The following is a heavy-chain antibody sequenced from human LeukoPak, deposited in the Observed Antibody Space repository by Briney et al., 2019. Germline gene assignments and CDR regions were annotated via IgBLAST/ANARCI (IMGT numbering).Heavy chain of an antibody. CDR1: GFTFSSYE. Sequence: PGGSLRLSCAAPGFTFSSYEMHWVRQAPGKGLEWVSYISSSGSTIYYADSVKGRFTISRDNAKNSLYLQMNSLRAEDTAVYYCARDRAVISGRFDYWGQGTLVTVSS. CDR2: ISSSGSTI. D-gene: IGHD6-19*01. J-gene: IGHJ4*02. V-gene: IGHV3-48*03. CDR3: ARDRAVISGRFDY.